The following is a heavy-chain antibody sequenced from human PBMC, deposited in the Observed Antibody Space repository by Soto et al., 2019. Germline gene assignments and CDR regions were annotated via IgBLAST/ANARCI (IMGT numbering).Heavy chain of an antibody. Sequence: TGGSLRLSCAASGFTFSSYAMSWVRQAPGKGLEWVSAISGSGGSTYYADSVKGRFTISRDNSKNTLYLQMNSLRAEDTAVYYCAKVVLYTDYYYYGMDVWGQGTTVTVSS. CDR3: AKVVLYTDYYYYGMDV. J-gene: IGHJ6*02. V-gene: IGHV3-23*01. D-gene: IGHD1-20*01. CDR2: ISGSGGST. CDR1: GFTFSSYA.